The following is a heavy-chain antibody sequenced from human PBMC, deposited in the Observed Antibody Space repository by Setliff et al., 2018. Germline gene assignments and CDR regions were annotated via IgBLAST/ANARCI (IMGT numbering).Heavy chain of an antibody. CDR3: ALNPSWFGELFAWFDP. J-gene: IGHJ5*02. CDR2: IYYSGST. Sequence: LSLTCTVSGGSISSSSYYWGWIRQPPGKGLEWIGSIYYSGSTYYNPSLKSRVAISVDTSKNQFSLKLSSVTAADTAVYYCALNPSWFGELFAWFDPWGQGTLVTVSS. CDR1: GGSISSSSYY. V-gene: IGHV4-39*01. D-gene: IGHD3-10*01.